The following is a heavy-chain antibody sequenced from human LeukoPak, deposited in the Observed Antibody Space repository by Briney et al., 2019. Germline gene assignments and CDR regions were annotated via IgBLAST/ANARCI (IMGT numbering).Heavy chain of an antibody. D-gene: IGHD1-14*01. CDR1: GYTFTNYA. J-gene: IGHJ4*02. CDR3: ARRAGYLTDFDY. CDR2: INPSGGST. V-gene: IGHV1-46*01. Sequence: ASVKVSCKASGYTFTNYAMNWVRQAPGQGLEWMGIINPSGGSTSYAQKFQGRVTMTRDTSTSTVYMELSSLRSEDTAVYYCARRAGYLTDFDYWGQGTLVTVSS.